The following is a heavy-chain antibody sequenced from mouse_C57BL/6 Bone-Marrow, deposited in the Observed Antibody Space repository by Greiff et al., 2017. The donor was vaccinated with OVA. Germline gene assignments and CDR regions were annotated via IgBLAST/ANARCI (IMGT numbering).Heavy chain of an antibody. CDR3: ARDLIYEDHAMDY. CDR1: GFTFSDYG. D-gene: IGHD2-3*01. CDR2: ISSGSSTI. V-gene: IGHV5-17*01. Sequence: EVKLVESGGGLVKPGGSLKLSCAASGFTFSDYGMHWVRQAPEKGLEWVAYISSGSSTIYYADTVKGRFTISRDNAKNSLFLQMTSLRSEDTAMYYCARDLIYEDHAMDYWGQGTSVTVSS. J-gene: IGHJ4*01.